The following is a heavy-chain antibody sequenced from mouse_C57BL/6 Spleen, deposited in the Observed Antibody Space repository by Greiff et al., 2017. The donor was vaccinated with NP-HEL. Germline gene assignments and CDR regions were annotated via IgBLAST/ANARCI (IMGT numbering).Heavy chain of an antibody. CDR2: INPNNGGT. CDR1: GYTFTDYY. Sequence: EVQLQQPGPELVKPGASVKISCKASGYTFTDYYMNWVKQSHGKSLEWIGDINPNNGGTSYNQKFKGKATLTVDKSASTAYMELRSLTSEDSAVYYSTKHSQFDYWGKGTTLTVSS. J-gene: IGHJ2*01. CDR3: TKHSQFDY. D-gene: IGHD2-12*01. V-gene: IGHV1-26*01.